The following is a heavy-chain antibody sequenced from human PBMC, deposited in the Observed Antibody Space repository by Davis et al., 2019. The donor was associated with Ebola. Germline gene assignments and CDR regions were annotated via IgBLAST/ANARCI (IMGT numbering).Heavy chain of an antibody. CDR3: ARVGGYDNFDY. CDR2: IYYSGST. J-gene: IGHJ4*02. CDR1: GGSISSYY. D-gene: IGHD5-12*01. Sequence: SETLSLTCTVSGGSISSYYWSWIRQPPGKGLEWIGYIYYSGSTNCNPSLKSRVTISVDTSKNQFSLKLSSVTAADTAVYYCARVGGYDNFDYWGQGTLVTVSS. V-gene: IGHV4-59*01.